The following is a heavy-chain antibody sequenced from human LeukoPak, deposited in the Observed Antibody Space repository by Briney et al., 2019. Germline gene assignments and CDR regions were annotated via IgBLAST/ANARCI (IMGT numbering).Heavy chain of an antibody. Sequence: GGSLRLSCAASGFSFSNYNMDWVRQAPGQGLEWVSHISDSGSDLYYADSVKGRFTISRDNARNSLYLQMNSLRAEDTAVYYCAKDPITIFGVVIIGSELDYWGQGTLVTVSS. CDR1: GFSFSNYN. CDR3: AKDPITIFGVVIIGSELDY. D-gene: IGHD3-3*01. J-gene: IGHJ4*02. V-gene: IGHV3-48*01. CDR2: ISDSGSDL.